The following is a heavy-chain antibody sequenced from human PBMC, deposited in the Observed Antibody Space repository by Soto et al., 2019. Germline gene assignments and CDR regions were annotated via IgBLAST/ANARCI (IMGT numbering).Heavy chain of an antibody. CDR1: GFTFSNYG. CDR2: ISDDGSNK. V-gene: IGHV3-30*18. CDR3: TKRRDVLRFLEWSSGMEV. J-gene: IGHJ6*02. Sequence: GSLRLSCAASGFTFSNYGMHWVRQAPGKGLEWVAFISDDGSNKYYADSMKGRFTMSRDNSKSTLYLQMNSLRVEDTAVYYCTKRRDVLRFLEWSSGMEVWGQGTTVTVSS. D-gene: IGHD3-3*01.